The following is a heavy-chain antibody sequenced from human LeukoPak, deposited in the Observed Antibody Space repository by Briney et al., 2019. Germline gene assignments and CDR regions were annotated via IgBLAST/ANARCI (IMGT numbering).Heavy chain of an antibody. J-gene: IGHJ5*02. Sequence: SESLSLTCADYGGSFSGYYWSWICQPPGKGLEWIGEIIHTGRTNYNPSLKSRVTISVDTAKNQCSLKLSSVTAADTAVYFCARGVIVVVPGPPSWFDPWGQGTLVTVSS. D-gene: IGHD2-2*01. CDR3: ARGVIVVVPGPPSWFDP. CDR1: GGSFSGYY. CDR2: IIHTGRT. V-gene: IGHV4-34*01.